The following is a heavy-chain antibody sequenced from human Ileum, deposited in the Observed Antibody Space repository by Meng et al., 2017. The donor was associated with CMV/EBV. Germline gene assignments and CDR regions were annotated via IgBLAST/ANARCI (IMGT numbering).Heavy chain of an antibody. CDR3: AKDLGIIVGATDY. J-gene: IGHJ4*02. D-gene: IGHD1-26*01. Sequence: GESLKISCAASGFTFSTYAMSWVRQAPGKGLEWVSFIYSGASSTQYADSVKGRFTISRDNSKNTLYLQMNSLRDEDTAVYYCAKDLGIIVGATDYWGQGTLVTVSS. CDR1: GFTFSTYA. CDR2: IYSGASST. V-gene: IGHV3-23*03.